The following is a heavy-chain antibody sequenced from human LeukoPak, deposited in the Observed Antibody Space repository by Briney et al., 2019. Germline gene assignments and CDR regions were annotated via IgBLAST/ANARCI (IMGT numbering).Heavy chain of an antibody. Sequence: PGGSLRLSCAASEFTFSSYSMNWVRQAPGKGLEWVSFFYRGDSTYYAESVRGRFTISRDNSKNTLYLLMNSLIPEDTAVYYCAREVVSSPSYFDSWGQGTLVTVSS. J-gene: IGHJ4*02. V-gene: IGHV3-53*01. CDR3: AREVVSSPSYFDS. D-gene: IGHD2-15*01. CDR1: EFTFSSYS. CDR2: FYRGDST.